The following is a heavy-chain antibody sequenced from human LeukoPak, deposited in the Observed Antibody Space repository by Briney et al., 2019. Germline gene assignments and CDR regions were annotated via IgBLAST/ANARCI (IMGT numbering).Heavy chain of an antibody. D-gene: IGHD6-19*01. CDR3: ARGYQGIAVAGTTDY. V-gene: IGHV3-74*01. CDR1: GFTFSSYW. J-gene: IGHJ4*02. Sequence: GGSLRLSCVASGFTFSSYWMHWVRQAPGKGLVWVSRINSDGSTTTYADSVKGRFTISRDNAKNTLYLQMNSLRAEDTAVYYCARGYQGIAVAGTTDYWGQGTLVTVSS. CDR2: INSDGSTT.